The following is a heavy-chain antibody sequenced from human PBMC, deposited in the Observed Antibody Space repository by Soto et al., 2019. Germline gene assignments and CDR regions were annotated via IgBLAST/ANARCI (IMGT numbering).Heavy chain of an antibody. CDR1: GYTFTGYY. J-gene: IGHJ5*02. V-gene: IGHV1-2*02. D-gene: IGHD3-3*01. Sequence: GASVKVSCKASGYTFTGYYMHWVRQAPGQGLEWMGWINPNSGGTNYAQKFQGRVTMTRDTSISTAYMELSRLRSDDTAVYYCARESQQYYDFWSGCFSSARRTNNWFDPWGQGTLVTVSS. CDR2: INPNSGGT. CDR3: ARESQQYYDFWSGCFSSARRTNNWFDP.